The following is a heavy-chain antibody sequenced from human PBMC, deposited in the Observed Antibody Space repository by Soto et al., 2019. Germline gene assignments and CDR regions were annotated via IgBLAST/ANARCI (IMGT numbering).Heavy chain of an antibody. J-gene: IGHJ4*02. V-gene: IGHV3-30-3*01. CDR1: GFTFSSYA. D-gene: IGHD1-26*01. Sequence: QVQLVESGGGVVQPGRSLRLSCAASGFTFSSYAMHWVRQAPGKGLEWVAVISYDGSNKYYADSVKGRFTISRDNSKNTLYLQMNSLRAEDTAVYYGARGVQRMGATPTFDYWGQGTLVTVSS. CDR3: ARGVQRMGATPTFDY. CDR2: ISYDGSNK.